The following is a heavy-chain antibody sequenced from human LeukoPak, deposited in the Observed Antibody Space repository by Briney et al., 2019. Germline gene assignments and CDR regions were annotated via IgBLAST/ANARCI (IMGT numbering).Heavy chain of an antibody. CDR3: ARPERGSNDAFDI. J-gene: IGHJ3*02. CDR1: GFTFSSYW. Sequence: GGSLRLSCAASGFTFSSYWMSWVRQAPGKGLEWVANIKQDGGEKYYVDSVKGRFTISRDNAKDSLYLQMNSLRAEDTAVYYCARPERGSNDAFDIWGQGTMVTVSS. V-gene: IGHV3-7*01. CDR2: IKQDGGEK. D-gene: IGHD5-12*01.